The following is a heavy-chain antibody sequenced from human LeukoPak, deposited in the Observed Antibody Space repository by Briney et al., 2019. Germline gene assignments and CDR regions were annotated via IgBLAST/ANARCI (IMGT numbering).Heavy chain of an antibody. CDR2: IYYSGST. Sequence: SETLSLTCTVSSGSVNSGSYYWNWIRQPPGKGLEWIGYIYYSGSTNYNPSLKSRVTISVDTAKNQLSLKLSTVTAADTAVYYCARRAGYTGSWYEYWGQGTLVTVSS. D-gene: IGHD6-13*01. CDR3: ARRAGYTGSWYEY. J-gene: IGHJ4*02. CDR1: SGSVNSGSYY. V-gene: IGHV4-61*01.